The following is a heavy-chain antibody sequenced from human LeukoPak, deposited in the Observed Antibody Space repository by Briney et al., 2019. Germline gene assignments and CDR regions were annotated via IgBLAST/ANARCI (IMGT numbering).Heavy chain of an antibody. Sequence: SETLSLTCAVYGGSFSDYYWSWIRQPPGKGLEWIGEINHSGSTNYNPSLKSRVTISVDTSKNQFSLKLSSVTAADTAVYYCARGPGGYSYGYYFDYWGQGTLVTVSS. D-gene: IGHD5-18*01. CDR2: INHSGST. CDR3: ARGPGGYSYGYYFDY. J-gene: IGHJ4*02. V-gene: IGHV4-34*01. CDR1: GGSFSDYY.